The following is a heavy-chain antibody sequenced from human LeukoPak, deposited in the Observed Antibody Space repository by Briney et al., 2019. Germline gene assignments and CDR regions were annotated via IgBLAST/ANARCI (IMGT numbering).Heavy chain of an antibody. J-gene: IGHJ4*02. CDR1: GYTFTGYY. CDR3: ARGGYCSGGSCYWGKWFGY. CDR2: INTNTGNP. V-gene: IGHV7-4-1*02. D-gene: IGHD2-15*01. Sequence: GASVKVSCKASGYTFTGYYMHWVRQAPGQGLEWMGWINTNTGNPTYAQGFTGRFVFSLDTSVSTAYLQISSLKAEDTAVYYCARGGYCSGGSCYWGKWFGYWGQGTLVTVSS.